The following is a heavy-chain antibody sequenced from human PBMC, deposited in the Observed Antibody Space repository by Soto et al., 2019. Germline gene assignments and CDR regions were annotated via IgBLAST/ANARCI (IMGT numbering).Heavy chain of an antibody. CDR2: ISYDGSTK. J-gene: IGHJ6*02. Sequence: QVQLVESGGGVVQPGRSLRLSCAASGFTFSSYAMHWVRQAPGKGLVWVAVISYDGSTKYYAESVKGRFTISRDNSKKTLYLKMNSLRAEDTAGYYCARESRGDIVVVVDDLDVWGQETTVTVSS. CDR1: GFTFSSYA. V-gene: IGHV3-30-3*01. CDR3: ARESRGDIVVVVDDLDV. D-gene: IGHD2-15*01.